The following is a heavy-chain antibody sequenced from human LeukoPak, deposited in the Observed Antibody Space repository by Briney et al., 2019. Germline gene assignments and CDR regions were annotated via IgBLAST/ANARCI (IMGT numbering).Heavy chain of an antibody. D-gene: IGHD5-12*01. V-gene: IGHV3-64D*06. Sequence: TGGSLRLSCSASGFTFSNYAMHWIRQTPGKGLEYVSAISFNGGSTYYADSVKGRFTISRDNSKNTLYLQMSSLRAEDTAIYYCAREGMVATFDYWGQGTLVTVSS. CDR2: ISFNGGST. CDR3: AREGMVATFDY. CDR1: GFTFSNYA. J-gene: IGHJ4*02.